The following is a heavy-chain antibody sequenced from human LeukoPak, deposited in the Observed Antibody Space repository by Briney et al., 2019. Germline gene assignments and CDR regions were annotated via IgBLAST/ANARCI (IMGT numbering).Heavy chain of an antibody. J-gene: IGHJ4*02. CDR3: ARGVGDIVVVPAATRVGLYYFDY. CDR2: INPSGGST. D-gene: IGHD2-2*01. V-gene: IGHV1-46*03. Sequence: APVKVSCKASGYTFTSYYMHWVRQAPGQGLEWMGIINPSGGSTSYAQKFQSRVTMTRDTSTSTVYMELSSLRSEDTAVYYCARGVGDIVVVPAATRVGLYYFDYWGQGTLVTVSS. CDR1: GYTFTSYY.